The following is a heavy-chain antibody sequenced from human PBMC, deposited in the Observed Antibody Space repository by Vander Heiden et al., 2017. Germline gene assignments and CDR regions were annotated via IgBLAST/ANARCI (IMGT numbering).Heavy chain of an antibody. J-gene: IGHJ4*02. V-gene: IGHV3-7*01. CDR3: ARPLPAAMGDY. CDR2: IKQDGSEK. D-gene: IGHD2-2*01. CDR1: GFTFSSYW. Sequence: EVQLVESGGGLVQPGGSLGLSCAASGFTFSSYWMSGVRQAPGKGLEWVANIKQDGSEKYYVDSVKGRFTISRDNAKNSLYLQMNSLRAEDTAVYYCARPLPAAMGDYWGQGTLVTVSS.